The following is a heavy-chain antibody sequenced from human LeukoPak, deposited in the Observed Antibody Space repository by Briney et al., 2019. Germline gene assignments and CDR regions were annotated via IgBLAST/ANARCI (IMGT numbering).Heavy chain of an antibody. Sequence: SETLSLTCAVSGGSFSGIYCSWFRQPPGKGLEWIGEINHSGSTNYNPSLKSRVTISGDTSKHQFSLKLTSVTAADTAVYYCATRLWFGGHWFDPWGQGTRVTVSS. D-gene: IGHD3-10*01. CDR3: ATRLWFGGHWFDP. V-gene: IGHV4-34*01. CDR2: INHSGST. J-gene: IGHJ5*02. CDR1: GGSFSGIY.